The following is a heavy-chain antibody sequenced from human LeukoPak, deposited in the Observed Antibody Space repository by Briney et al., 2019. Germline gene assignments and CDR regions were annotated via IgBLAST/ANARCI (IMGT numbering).Heavy chain of an antibody. J-gene: IGHJ4*02. CDR2: IYSGGST. CDR1: GFTFSNYW. Sequence: GGSLRLSCAASGFTFSNYWMSWVRQAPGKGLEWVSVIYSGGSTYYADSVKGRFTISRDNSKNTLYLQMNSLRAEDTAVYYCARVGWLRFGMGSFDYWGQGTLVTVSS. V-gene: IGHV3-53*01. D-gene: IGHD5-12*01. CDR3: ARVGWLRFGMGSFDY.